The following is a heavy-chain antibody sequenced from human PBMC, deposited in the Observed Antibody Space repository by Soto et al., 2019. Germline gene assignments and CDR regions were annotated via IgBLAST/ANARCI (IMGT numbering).Heavy chain of an antibody. V-gene: IGHV3-23*01. CDR3: AKDSRSHPQGWFDP. D-gene: IGHD2-15*01. Sequence: EVQLLESGGGLVQPGESLGRSCAASGFTFSSYAMTWVRQAPGKGLEWVSSISGSGDYTYFADSVKGRFTISRDNSKDTLYLQMSSLRVEDTAIYYCAKDSRSHPQGWFDPWGQGTLVTVSS. CDR1: GFTFSSYA. J-gene: IGHJ5*02. CDR2: ISGSGDYT.